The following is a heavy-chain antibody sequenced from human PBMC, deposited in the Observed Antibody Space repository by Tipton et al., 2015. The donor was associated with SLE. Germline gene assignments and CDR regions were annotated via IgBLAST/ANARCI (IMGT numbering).Heavy chain of an antibody. CDR3: ARSPYYYDAMDV. CDR1: GGSISSYY. V-gene: IGHV4-59*01. Sequence: TLSLTCTVSGGSISSYYWSWIRQPPGKGLEWIGYVYYSGSTNCNPSLKSRVTISADTSKNQFSLRLNSVTAADTAVYYCARSPYYYDAMDVWGQATAVPVSS. J-gene: IGHJ6*02. CDR2: VYYSGST.